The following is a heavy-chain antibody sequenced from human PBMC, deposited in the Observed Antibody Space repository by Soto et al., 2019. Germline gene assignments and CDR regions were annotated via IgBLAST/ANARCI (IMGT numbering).Heavy chain of an antibody. V-gene: IGHV3-23*01. Sequence: GGSLRLSCAASGFTFSSYAMSWVRQAPGKGLEWVSAISGSGGSTYYADSVKGRFTISRDNSKNTLYLQMNSLRAEDTAVYYCAKGSGRYCSGGSCYYFDYWGQGTLVTVSS. CDR2: ISGSGGST. D-gene: IGHD2-15*01. CDR3: AKGSGRYCSGGSCYYFDY. CDR1: GFTFSSYA. J-gene: IGHJ4*02.